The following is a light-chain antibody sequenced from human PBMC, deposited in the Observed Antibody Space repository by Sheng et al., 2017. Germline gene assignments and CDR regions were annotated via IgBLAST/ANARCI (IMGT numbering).Light chain of an antibody. CDR2: SAS. V-gene: IGKV1-27*01. CDR3: QRYDGPPHS. J-gene: IGKJ1*01. Sequence: DIQMTQSPSSLSASVGDRVTITCRASQNINNDLAWLQQKPGRAPNLLIYSASFLQSGVPSRFSGSGSGTDFTLTISGLQPEDVATYYFQRYDGPPHSFGQGTKV. CDR1: QNINND.